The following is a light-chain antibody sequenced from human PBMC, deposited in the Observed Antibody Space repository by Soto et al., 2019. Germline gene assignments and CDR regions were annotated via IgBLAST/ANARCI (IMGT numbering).Light chain of an antibody. CDR2: EVS. CDR3: SSYRRRSTLHYV. J-gene: IGLJ1*01. CDR1: SSDVGGYNY. Sequence: ALTQPASVSGSPGQSITISCTGTSSDVGGYNYVSWYQQHSGKAPKLMISEVSNRPSGVSNRFSGSKSGNTASLTISGLQAEDEADYYCSSYRRRSTLHYVFGTGTKVTVL. V-gene: IGLV2-14*03.